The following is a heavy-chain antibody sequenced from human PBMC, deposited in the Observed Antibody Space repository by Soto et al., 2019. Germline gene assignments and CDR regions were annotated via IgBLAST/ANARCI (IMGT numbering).Heavy chain of an antibody. V-gene: IGHV1-58*01. J-gene: IGHJ4*02. CDR1: GFTFTSSA. CDR2: IVVGSGNT. CDR3: AAVGLNYDSFDY. Sequence: QMQLVQSGPEVKKPGTSVKVSCKASGFTFTSSAVQWVRQARGQRLEGIGWIVVGSGNTNYAQKFQERVTITRDMSTSTAYMELSSLRSEDTAVYYCAAVGLNYDSFDYWGQGTLVTVSS. D-gene: IGHD3-3*01.